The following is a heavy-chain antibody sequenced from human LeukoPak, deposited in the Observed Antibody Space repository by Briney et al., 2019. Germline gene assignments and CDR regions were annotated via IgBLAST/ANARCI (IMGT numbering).Heavy chain of an antibody. Sequence: HPGGSLRLSCAASGFTFSSYAMSWVRQAPGKGLEWVSAISGSGGSTYYADSVKGRFTISRDNSKNTLYLQMNSLRAEDTAVYYCAITMGPYYYDSSGLDYWGQGTLVTVSS. D-gene: IGHD3-22*01. CDR1: GFTFSSYA. V-gene: IGHV3-23*01. CDR2: ISGSGGST. CDR3: AITMGPYYYDSSGLDY. J-gene: IGHJ4*02.